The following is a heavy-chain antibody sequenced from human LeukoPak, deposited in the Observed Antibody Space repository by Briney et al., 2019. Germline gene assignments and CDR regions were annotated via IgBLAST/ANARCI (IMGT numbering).Heavy chain of an antibody. Sequence: GGSLKLSFAASGFTFSSYAMSWVRQAPREGLGWVSAINCSGGSTYFADSLKGRFPLSREKSEKTLYLQMNRMRAEDTGVYYCARDGGWGLYFDYWGQGTLVTVSS. V-gene: IGHV3-23*01. CDR2: INCSGGST. CDR1: GFTFSSYA. D-gene: IGHD6-19*01. CDR3: ARDGGWGLYFDY. J-gene: IGHJ4*02.